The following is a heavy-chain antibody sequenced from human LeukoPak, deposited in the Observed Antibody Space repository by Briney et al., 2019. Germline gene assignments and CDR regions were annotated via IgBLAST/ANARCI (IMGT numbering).Heavy chain of an antibody. CDR3: ARGEGGTMIVRDY. Sequence: SETLSLTCTVSGGSISGSSYYWGWIRQPPGKGLEWIGSIYYSGSTYYNPSLKSRVTISVDTSKNQFSLKLSSVTAADTAVYYCARGEGGTMIVRDYWGQGTLVTVSS. J-gene: IGHJ4*02. V-gene: IGHV4-39*07. CDR1: GGSISGSSYY. D-gene: IGHD3-22*01. CDR2: IYYSGST.